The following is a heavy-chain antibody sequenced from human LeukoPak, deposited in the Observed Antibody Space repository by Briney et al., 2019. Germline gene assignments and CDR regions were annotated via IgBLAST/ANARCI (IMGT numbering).Heavy chain of an antibody. J-gene: IGHJ3*02. Sequence: GGSLRLSFAASGFTFSSYWMSWVRQAPGKGLEWVANIKQDGSEKYYVDSVKGRFTISRDNTKNSLYLQMNSLRAEDTAVYYCARVKDYYDSSGYYFKAFDIWGQGTMVTVSS. D-gene: IGHD3-22*01. CDR3: ARVKDYYDSSGYYFKAFDI. V-gene: IGHV3-7*01. CDR2: IKQDGSEK. CDR1: GFTFSSYW.